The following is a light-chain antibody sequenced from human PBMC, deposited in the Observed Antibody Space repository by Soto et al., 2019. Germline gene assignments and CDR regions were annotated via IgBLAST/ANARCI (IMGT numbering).Light chain of an antibody. CDR2: DVN. J-gene: IGLJ1*01. CDR3: CSYVGTYTYV. CDR1: YSDVGTYNR. Sequence: QSALTQPASVSGSPGQSITISCTGTYSDVGTYNRVSWYQQSPGKAPKLMIYDVNKRPSGVPDRFSGSKSGNTASLTISGLQDEDEADYYCCSYVGTYTYVFGTGTKVTV. V-gene: IGLV2-11*01.